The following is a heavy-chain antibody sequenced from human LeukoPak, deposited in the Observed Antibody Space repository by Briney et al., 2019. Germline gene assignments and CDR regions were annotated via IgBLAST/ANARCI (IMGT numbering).Heavy chain of an antibody. CDR3: ATRFGSSGWFNWFDP. Sequence: ASVKVSCKVSGYTLTELSMHWVRQAPGKGLEWMGGFDPEDGETIYAQKFQGRVTMTEDTSTDTAYMELSSLRSEDTAVYYCATRFGSSGWFNWFDPWGQGTLVTVSS. V-gene: IGHV1-24*01. D-gene: IGHD6-19*01. J-gene: IGHJ5*02. CDR2: FDPEDGET. CDR1: GYTLTELS.